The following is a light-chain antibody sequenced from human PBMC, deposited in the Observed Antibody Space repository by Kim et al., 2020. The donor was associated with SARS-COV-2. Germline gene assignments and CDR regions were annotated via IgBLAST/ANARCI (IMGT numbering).Light chain of an antibody. CDR2: DVY. CDR1: NNDIGDYNY. V-gene: IGLV2-14*04. J-gene: IGLJ1*01. CDR3: SSYRSGTALYV. Sequence: QSITISCTGTNNDIGDYNYVSWYQQHPGKAPNLLIYDVYSRPSGVSGRFSGSKSANTASLTISGLQAEDEAAYYCSSYRSGTALYVFGSGTKVTVL.